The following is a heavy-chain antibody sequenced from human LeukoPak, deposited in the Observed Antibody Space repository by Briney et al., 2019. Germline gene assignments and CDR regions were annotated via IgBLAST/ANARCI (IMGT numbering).Heavy chain of an antibody. D-gene: IGHD1-7*01. CDR3: ASSKLELRYDY. V-gene: IGHV1-8*01. CDR2: MNPNSGNT. CDR1: GYTFTSYD. Sequence: ASVKVSCKASGYTFTSYDINWVRQATGQGLEWMGWMNPNSGNTGSAQRFQGRVTMTRDTSRSTAYMELRSLTSEDTAVYYCASSKLELRYDYWGQGTLVTVSS. J-gene: IGHJ4*02.